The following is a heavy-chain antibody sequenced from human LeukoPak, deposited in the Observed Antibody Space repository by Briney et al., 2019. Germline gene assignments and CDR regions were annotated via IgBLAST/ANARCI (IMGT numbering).Heavy chain of an antibody. D-gene: IGHD3-10*01. CDR2: ISGSSSSI. V-gene: IGHV3-21*01. J-gene: IGHJ5*02. Sequence: GGSLRLSCAASGFTFSSYSMNWVRQAPGKGLEWVSSISGSSSSIYYADSVKGRFTISRDNAKNSLYLQMNSLRAEDTAVYYCARGPGSGRNYSWFDPWGQGTLVTVSS. CDR3: ARGPGSGRNYSWFDP. CDR1: GFTFSSYS.